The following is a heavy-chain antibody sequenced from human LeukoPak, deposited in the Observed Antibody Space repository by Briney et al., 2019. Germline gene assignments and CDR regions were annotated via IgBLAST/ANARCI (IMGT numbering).Heavy chain of an antibody. CDR1: GFTFSSYA. CDR3: AKGGLRGGTYNDDF. J-gene: IGHJ4*02. V-gene: IGHV3-23*01. Sequence: GGSLRLSCAASGFTFSSYAMSWVRQAPGEGLEWVSAISGSGGSTYYADSVKGRFTVSRDNSKNTLYLQMNSLRAEDTALYYCAKGGLRGGTYNDDFWGQGTLVTVSS. D-gene: IGHD3-16*01. CDR2: ISGSGGST.